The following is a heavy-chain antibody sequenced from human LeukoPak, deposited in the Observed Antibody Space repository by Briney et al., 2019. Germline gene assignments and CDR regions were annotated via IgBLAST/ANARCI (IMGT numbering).Heavy chain of an antibody. CDR2: IKSSGTYV. Sequence: PGGSLRLSCAASGFTFSSYNMIWVRQAPGKGLEWVSSIKSSGTYVYYADSVKGRFTISRDNAKNSVHLQMNSLRTEDTAVYYCARGDPHIGPWGQGTLVTVSS. CDR3: ARGDPHIGP. V-gene: IGHV3-21*01. J-gene: IGHJ5*02. CDR1: GFTFSSYN. D-gene: IGHD2-21*01.